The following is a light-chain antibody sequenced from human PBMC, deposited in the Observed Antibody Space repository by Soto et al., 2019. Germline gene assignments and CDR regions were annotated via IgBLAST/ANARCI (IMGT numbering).Light chain of an antibody. CDR2: RNN. Sequence: QSVLTQPPSTSRTPGQRVTISCSGSSSDIGSNAVYWYQQLPGTAPKLLIYRNNQRPSGVPDRFSGTKSGTSASLAISGLRSEDEADYYCAAWNGGLSGFVFGTGTKVTVL. J-gene: IGLJ1*01. CDR1: SSDIGSNA. CDR3: AAWNGGLSGFV. V-gene: IGLV1-47*01.